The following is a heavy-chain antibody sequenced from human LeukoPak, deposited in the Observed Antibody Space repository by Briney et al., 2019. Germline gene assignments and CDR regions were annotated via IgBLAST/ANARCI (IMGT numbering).Heavy chain of an antibody. CDR3: ARALRFLEPPSGY. Sequence: SVKVSCKASGGTFSSYAVSWVRQAPGQGLEWMGGIIPIFGTANYAQKFQGRVTITRNTSINTAYMELSSLRSEDTAVYYCARALRFLEPPSGYWGQGTLVTVSS. CDR1: GGTFSSYA. J-gene: IGHJ4*02. CDR2: IIPIFGTA. V-gene: IGHV1-69*05. D-gene: IGHD3-3*01.